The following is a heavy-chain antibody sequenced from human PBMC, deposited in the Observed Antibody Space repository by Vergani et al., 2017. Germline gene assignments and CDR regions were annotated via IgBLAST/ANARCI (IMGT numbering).Heavy chain of an antibody. J-gene: IGHJ4*02. Sequence: QVQLVESGGGVVKPGESLRLSCAASGCPFSTYGMHWVRQAPGKGLGWVAFIQKDGIDKFYADSVGSRFTISRDISKSTLYLDMNSLSAEDTALYHCVKDLPVFDEWGRGTLVSVS. CDR1: GCPFSTYG. V-gene: IGHV3-30*02. CDR3: VKDLPVFDE. CDR2: IQKDGIDK.